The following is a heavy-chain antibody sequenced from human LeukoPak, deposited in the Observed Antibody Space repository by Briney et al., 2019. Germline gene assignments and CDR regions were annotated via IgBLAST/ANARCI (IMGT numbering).Heavy chain of an antibody. J-gene: IGHJ4*02. CDR2: IVVGSGNT. Sequence: AASVKVSCKASGFTFTSSAVQWVRQARGQRLEWIGWIVVGSGNTNYAQKFQERVTITRDMSTSTAYMELSSLRSEDTAVYYCAAGTYHHDSSGPSGDYWGQGTLVTVSS. CDR3: AAGTYHHDSSGPSGDY. D-gene: IGHD3-22*01. V-gene: IGHV1-58*01. CDR1: GFTFTSSA.